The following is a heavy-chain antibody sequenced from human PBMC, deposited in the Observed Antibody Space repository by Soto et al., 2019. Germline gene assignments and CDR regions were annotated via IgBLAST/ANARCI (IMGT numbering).Heavy chain of an antibody. J-gene: IGHJ4*02. CDR1: GFTFSSYW. V-gene: IGHV3-7*01. Sequence: EVHLVESGGGLVQPGGSLRLSCAASGFTFSSYWMTWVRQAPGKGLEWVANTKPDGSEKNYVGSVKGRFTISRDNAKNSLFLQMDSLRAEDTAVYYCARVSYADESFDYWGQGTLVTVSS. D-gene: IGHD2-2*01. CDR2: TKPDGSEK. CDR3: ARVSYADESFDY.